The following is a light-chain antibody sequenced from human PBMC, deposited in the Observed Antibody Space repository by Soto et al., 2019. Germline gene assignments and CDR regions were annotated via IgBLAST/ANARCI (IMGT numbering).Light chain of an antibody. Sequence: EFVLTQSPGTLSLSPGERATLSCRASQSVDSRFLAWYQQKPGQSPRLLISATSSRATGIPDRFSGSGSGTDFTLTISRLEAEDFAVYYCQQYSSPPRYTFGQGTKLEIK. CDR1: QSVDSRF. CDR3: QQYSSPPRYT. CDR2: ATS. J-gene: IGKJ2*01. V-gene: IGKV3-20*01.